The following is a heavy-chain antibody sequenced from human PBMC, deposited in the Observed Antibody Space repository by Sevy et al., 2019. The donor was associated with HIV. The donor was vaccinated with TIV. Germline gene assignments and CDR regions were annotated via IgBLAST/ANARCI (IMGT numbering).Heavy chain of an antibody. D-gene: IGHD3-22*01. CDR2: ISGSGGST. J-gene: IGHJ4*02. CDR3: AKDQEYYDSSGRGINFDY. Sequence: GGSLRLSCAASGFTFSSYAMSRVRQAPGKGLEWVSAISGSGGSTYYADSVKGRFTISRDNSKNTLYLQMNSLRAEDMAVYYCAKDQEYYDSSGRGINFDYWGQGTLVTVSS. CDR1: GFTFSSYA. V-gene: IGHV3-23*01.